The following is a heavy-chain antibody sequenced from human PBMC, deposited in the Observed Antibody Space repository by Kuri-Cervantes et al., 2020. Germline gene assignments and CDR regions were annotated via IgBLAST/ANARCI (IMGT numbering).Heavy chain of an antibody. CDR3: ARVTFGKWLVRGAVGY. CDR1: GGSINSYY. D-gene: IGHD6-19*01. CDR2: SYYIGTT. J-gene: IGHJ4*02. Sequence: GSLRLSCTVSGGSINSYYWSWIRQPPGKGLEWIGYSYYIGTTNYNPSLKSRVTISVDKSKNQFSLKLSSVTAADTAVYYCARVTFGKWLVRGAVGYWGQGTLVTVSS. V-gene: IGHV4-59*12.